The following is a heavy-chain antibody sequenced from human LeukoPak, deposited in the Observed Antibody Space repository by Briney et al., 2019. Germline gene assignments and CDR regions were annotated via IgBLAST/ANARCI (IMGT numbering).Heavy chain of an antibody. CDR2: IRWNSGSI. J-gene: IGHJ4*02. Sequence: GGSLRLSCAASGFTFDDYAMHWVRQAPGKGLEWVSGIRWNSGSIGYADSVKGRFTISRDNAKNSLYLQMNSLRAEDTALYYCAKGHDIAAAEEIDYWGQGTLVTVSS. CDR1: GFTFDDYA. CDR3: AKGHDIAAAEEIDY. D-gene: IGHD6-13*01. V-gene: IGHV3-9*01.